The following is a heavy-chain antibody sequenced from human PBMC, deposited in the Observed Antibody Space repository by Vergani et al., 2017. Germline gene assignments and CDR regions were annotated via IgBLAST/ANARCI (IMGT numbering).Heavy chain of an antibody. V-gene: IGHV4-61*02. CDR1: GFSVSNSDYF. CDR2: VMPSGMT. D-gene: IGHD3-16*02. CDR3: ARYRLGYLDV. Sequence: QVQLQESGPGVVKPSQTLSLTCTVSGFSVSNSDYFWTWIRQPAGKGLEWIGRVMPSGMTNYNPSLESRVTMSVDTSKDHFSLRLDSVTVADTAVYYCARYRLGYLDVWGKGTTVIVS. J-gene: IGHJ6*03.